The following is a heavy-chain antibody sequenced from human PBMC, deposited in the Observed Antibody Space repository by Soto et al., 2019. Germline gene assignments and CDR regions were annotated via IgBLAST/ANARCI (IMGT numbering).Heavy chain of an antibody. CDR3: ARDGDGYNN. V-gene: IGHV4-61*01. Sequence: QVQLQESGPGLVKPSETLSLTCSVSGGSVTSGSYYWSWIRQPPGKGLEWIGYIYSSGGTSYNPSLKSRVTISVDTSQSQFSLKLTSVTAADTAVYYCARDGDGYNNWGQGTLVTVSS. J-gene: IGHJ4*02. D-gene: IGHD5-12*01. CDR1: GGSVTSGSYY. CDR2: IYSSGGT.